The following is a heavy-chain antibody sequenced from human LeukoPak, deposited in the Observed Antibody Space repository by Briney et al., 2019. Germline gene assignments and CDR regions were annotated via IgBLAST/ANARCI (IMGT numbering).Heavy chain of an antibody. CDR3: ARDRNGYNDDAFDI. J-gene: IGHJ3*02. CDR2: INPNSGDT. D-gene: IGHD5-24*01. Sequence: GASVKVSCKASGYTFTGYYMHWVRQAPGKGLEWMGCINPNSGDTKYAQNFEGRVTVTRDTSINTAYMELSRLTSDDTAVYYCARDRNGYNDDAFDIWGQGTMVTVSS. V-gene: IGHV1-2*02. CDR1: GYTFTGYY.